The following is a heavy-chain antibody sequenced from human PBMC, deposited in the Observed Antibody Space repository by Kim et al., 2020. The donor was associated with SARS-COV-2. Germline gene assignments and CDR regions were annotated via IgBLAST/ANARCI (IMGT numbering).Heavy chain of an antibody. CDR1: GFTFSSYW. V-gene: IGHV3-74*01. J-gene: IGHJ4*02. D-gene: IGHD3-10*01. CDR3: ARGAYGSGSYYKGTDY. Sequence: GGSLRLSCAASGFTFSSYWMHWVRQAPGKGLVWVSRINSDGSSTSYADSVKVRFTISRDNAKNTLYLQMNSLRAEDTAVYYCARGAYGSGSYYKGTDYWGQGTLVTVSS. CDR2: INSDGSST.